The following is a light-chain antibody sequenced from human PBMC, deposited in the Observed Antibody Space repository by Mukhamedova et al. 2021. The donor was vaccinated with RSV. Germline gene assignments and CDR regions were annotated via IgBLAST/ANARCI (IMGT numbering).Light chain of an antibody. CDR2: EDN. Sequence: SGSIASNSVQWCQQRPGSAPTTVIYEDNQRPAGVPDRFSGSIDSSPNSASLTISGLKTEDEADYCRQFCDSSNWVFGGGAKLTVL. CDR3: QFCDSSNWV. V-gene: IGLV6-57*02. J-gene: IGLJ3*02. CDR1: SGSIASNS.